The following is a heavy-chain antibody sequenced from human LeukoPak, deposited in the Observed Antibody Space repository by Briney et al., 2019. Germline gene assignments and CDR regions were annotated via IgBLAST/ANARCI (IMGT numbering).Heavy chain of an antibody. J-gene: IGHJ3*02. D-gene: IGHD5-12*01. CDR1: GYTFTSYD. V-gene: IGHV1-8*03. CDR3: ARGPLRGGYRIFDAFDI. CDR2: MNPNSGNT. Sequence: GASVKVSCKASGYTFTSYDINWVRQATGQGLEWMGWMNPNSGNTGYAQKFQGRVTITRNTSISTAYMELSSLRSEDTAVYYCARGPLRGGYRIFDAFDIWGQGTMVTVSS.